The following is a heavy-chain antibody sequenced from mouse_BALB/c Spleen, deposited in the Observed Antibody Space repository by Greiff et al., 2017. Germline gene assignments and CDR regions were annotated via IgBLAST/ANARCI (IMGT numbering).Heavy chain of an antibody. V-gene: IGHV14-4*02. CDR2: IDPENGDT. CDR3: NEGWYYAMDD. CDR1: GFNIKDYY. J-gene: IGHJ4*01. D-gene: IGHD1-1*02. Sequence: VQLQQSGAELVRSGASVKLSCTASGFNIKDYYMHWVKQRPEQGLEWIGWIDPENGDTEYAPKFQGKATMTADTSSNTAYLQLSSLTSEDTAVYYCNEGWYYAMDDWGQGTSVTVSS.